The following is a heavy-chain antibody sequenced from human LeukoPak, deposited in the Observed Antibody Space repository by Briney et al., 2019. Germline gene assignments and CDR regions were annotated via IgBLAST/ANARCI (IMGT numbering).Heavy chain of an antibody. V-gene: IGHV1-8*01. CDR2: MNSNGINI. CDR3: ARGSSSSYGVISV. D-gene: IGHD3-22*01. Sequence: ASVKVSCKASGYTFSSYDINWVRQATGQGLEWMGSMNSNGINIGYAQKFQGRVTMTRDTSISTAYMELSSLRSEDTAVYYCARGSSSSYGVISVWGQGTLVTVSS. CDR1: GYTFSSYD. J-gene: IGHJ4*02.